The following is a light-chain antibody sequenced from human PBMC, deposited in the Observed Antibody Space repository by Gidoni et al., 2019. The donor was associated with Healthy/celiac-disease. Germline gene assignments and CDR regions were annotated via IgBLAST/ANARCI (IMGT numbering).Light chain of an antibody. J-gene: IGKJ5*01. V-gene: IGKV3-11*01. Sequence: EIVLTQSPATLSLSPGERATLSCRASQSVSSYLAWYQQKPGQAPRLLIYDASNRATGIPARFSGSGSGTDFTLTISSLEPEDFAVYYCQQRSNWPPSITFAHGTRLEIK. CDR1: QSVSSY. CDR3: QQRSNWPPSIT. CDR2: DAS.